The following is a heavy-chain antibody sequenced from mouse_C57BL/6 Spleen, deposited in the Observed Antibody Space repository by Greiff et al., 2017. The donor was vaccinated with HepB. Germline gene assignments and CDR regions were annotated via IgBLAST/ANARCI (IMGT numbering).Heavy chain of an antibody. CDR3: AGSRFAY. J-gene: IGHJ3*01. D-gene: IGHD4-1*01. CDR2: IYPGDGDT. Sequence: QVQLKQSGPELVKPGASVKISCKASGYAFSSSWMNWVKQRPGKGLEWIGRIYPGDGDTNYNGKFKGKATLTADKSSSTAYMQLSSLTSEDSAVYLCAGSRFAYWGQGTLVTVSA. CDR1: GYAFSSSW. V-gene: IGHV1-82*01.